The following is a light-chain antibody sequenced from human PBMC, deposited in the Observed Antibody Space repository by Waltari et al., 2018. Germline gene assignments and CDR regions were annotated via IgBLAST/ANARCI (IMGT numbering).Light chain of an antibody. V-gene: IGLV3-27*01. CDR2: KDT. J-gene: IGLJ2*01. CDR3: YSAADYNLV. CDR1: VLAKKY. Sequence: SYELTPPSSVSVSPGQTANITCSGAVLAKKYTRWFQQKPGQAPVLVIYKDTERPSGIPERYSGSSSGTTVTLIISGAQVEDEADYFCYSAADYNLVFGGGTKLTVL.